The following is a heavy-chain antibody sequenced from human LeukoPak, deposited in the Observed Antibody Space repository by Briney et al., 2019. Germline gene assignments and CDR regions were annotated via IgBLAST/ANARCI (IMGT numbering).Heavy chain of an antibody. Sequence: GGSLRLSCAASGFMFSTYWMSWVRQAPGKGLEWVANIKQDGSEKYYVDSVKGRFTISRDNAKNSLYPQMNSLRAEDTAVYYCAELGITMIGGVWGKGTTVTISS. V-gene: IGHV3-7*01. J-gene: IGHJ6*04. CDR2: IKQDGSEK. D-gene: IGHD3-10*02. CDR1: GFMFSTYW. CDR3: AELGITMIGGV.